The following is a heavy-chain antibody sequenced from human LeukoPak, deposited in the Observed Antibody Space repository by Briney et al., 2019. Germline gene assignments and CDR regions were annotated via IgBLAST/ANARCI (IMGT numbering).Heavy chain of an antibody. Sequence: SVKVSCKASGGTFSSYAISWVRQAPGQGLEWMGRIIPILGIANYAQKFQGRVTITADKSTSTAYMELSSLRSEDTAVYYCAREDGYNSGPRPASGDYWGQGTLVTVSS. CDR3: AREDGYNSGPRPASGDY. V-gene: IGHV1-69*04. D-gene: IGHD5-24*01. CDR2: IIPILGIA. CDR1: GGTFSSYA. J-gene: IGHJ4*02.